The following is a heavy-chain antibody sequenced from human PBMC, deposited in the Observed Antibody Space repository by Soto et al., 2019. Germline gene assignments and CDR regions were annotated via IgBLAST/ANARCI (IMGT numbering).Heavy chain of an antibody. CDR2: IKQDGSEK. V-gene: IGHV3-7*01. J-gene: IGHJ4*02. D-gene: IGHD3-3*01. CDR3: AREGYDFWRGYPFDY. Sequence: GGSLRLSCAASGFTFSSYWMSWVRQAPGKGLEWVANIKQDGSEKYYVDSVKGRFTISRDNAKNSLYLQMNSLRAEDTAVYYCAREGYDFWRGYPFDYWGQGTLVTVSS. CDR1: GFTFSSYW.